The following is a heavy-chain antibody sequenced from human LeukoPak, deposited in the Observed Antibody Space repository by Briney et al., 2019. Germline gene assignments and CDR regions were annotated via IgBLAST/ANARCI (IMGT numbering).Heavy chain of an antibody. CDR3: ARGSGYPYYFDY. J-gene: IGHJ4*02. Sequence: GGSLRLSCAASGFTFRHAWMTWVRQAPGKGLEWVAVIWYDGSNKYYADSVKGRFTTSRDNSKNTLYLQMNSLRAEDTAVYYCARGSGYPYYFDYWGQGTLVTVSS. V-gene: IGHV3-33*08. D-gene: IGHD3-22*01. CDR1: GFTFRHAW. CDR2: IWYDGSNK.